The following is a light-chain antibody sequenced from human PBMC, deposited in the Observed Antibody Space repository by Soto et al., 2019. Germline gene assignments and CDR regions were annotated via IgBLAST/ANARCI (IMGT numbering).Light chain of an antibody. CDR2: INSDGSH. CDR1: SGHSTYA. V-gene: IGLV4-69*01. Sequence: QLVLTQSPSVSASLGASVKLTCTLSSGHSTYAIAWHQQQPEKGPRFLMKINSDGSHSKGDGFFDRFSGSSSGAERHLTISSLQSEDEADYYCQSLGTGIQVFGGGTKVTVL. J-gene: IGLJ3*02. CDR3: QSLGTGIQV.